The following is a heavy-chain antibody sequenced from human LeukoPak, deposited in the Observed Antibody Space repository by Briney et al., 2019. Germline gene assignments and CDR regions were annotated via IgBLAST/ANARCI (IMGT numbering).Heavy chain of an antibody. J-gene: IGHJ4*02. CDR1: GYSISSGYY. D-gene: IGHD3-9*01. CDR3: ARFEGDMSAFDY. V-gene: IGHV4-38-2*02. CDR2: IYHSGST. Sequence: KSSETLSLTCTVSGYSISSGYYWGWIRQPPGKGLEWIGSIYHSGSTYYNPSLKSRVTISVDTSKNQFSLKLSSVTAADTAVYYCARFEGDMSAFDYWGQGTLVTVSS.